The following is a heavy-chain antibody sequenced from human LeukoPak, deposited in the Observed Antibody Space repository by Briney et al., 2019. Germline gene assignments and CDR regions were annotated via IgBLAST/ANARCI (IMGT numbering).Heavy chain of an antibody. CDR1: GGSISSGGYY. J-gene: IGHJ4*02. Sequence: SETLSLTCTVSGGSISSGGYYWSWIRQPPGKGLEWIGSIYYSGSTYYNPSLKSRVTISVDTSKNQFPLKLSSVTAADTAVYYCASIGKWRQGWGQGTLVTVSS. D-gene: IGHD5-24*01. CDR3: ASIGKWRQG. CDR2: IYYSGST. V-gene: IGHV4-39*01.